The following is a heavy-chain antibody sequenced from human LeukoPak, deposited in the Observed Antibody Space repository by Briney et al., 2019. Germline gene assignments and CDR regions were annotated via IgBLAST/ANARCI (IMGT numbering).Heavy chain of an antibody. CDR2: INPNSGGT. V-gene: IGHV1-2*02. CDR3: ARDSRQYSGSYFY. Sequence: ASVKVSCKASGYTFTSYGMHWVRQAPGQGLEWMGWINPNSGGTNYAQKFQGRVTMTRDTSISTAYMELSRLRSDDTAVYYCARDSRQYSGSYFYWGQGTLVTVSS. J-gene: IGHJ4*02. D-gene: IGHD1-26*01. CDR1: GYTFTSYG.